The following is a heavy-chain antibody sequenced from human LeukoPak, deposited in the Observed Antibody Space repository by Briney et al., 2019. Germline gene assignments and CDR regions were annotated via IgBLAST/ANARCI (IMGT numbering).Heavy chain of an antibody. Sequence: PSETLSLTCTVSGGSISSYYWSWIRQPPGKGLEWIGYIYYSGSTNYNPSLKSRVTISVDTSKNQFSLKLSSVTAADTAVYYRARASIPIYAFDIWGQGTMVTVSS. D-gene: IGHD2-21*01. CDR3: ARASIPIYAFDI. CDR1: GGSISSYY. CDR2: IYYSGST. J-gene: IGHJ3*02. V-gene: IGHV4-59*08.